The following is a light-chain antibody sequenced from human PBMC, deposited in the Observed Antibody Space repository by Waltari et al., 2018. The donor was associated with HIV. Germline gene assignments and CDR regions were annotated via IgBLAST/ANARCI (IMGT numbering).Light chain of an antibody. CDR3: QAWDNSVVV. V-gene: IGLV3-1*01. J-gene: IGLJ2*01. Sequence: SYELTQPPSMSVSPGQTANITCPGEKLGNEYACWYQQKAGQSPVLVIFKDTRRPSGIPERFSGSTSGNTATLTISGALPADEGGYYCQAWDNSVVVFGGGTRLTVL. CDR2: KDT. CDR1: KLGNEY.